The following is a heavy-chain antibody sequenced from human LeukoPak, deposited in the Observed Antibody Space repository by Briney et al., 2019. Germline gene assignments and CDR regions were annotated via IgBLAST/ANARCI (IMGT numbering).Heavy chain of an antibody. J-gene: IGHJ4*02. CDR1: GITLSNYG. V-gene: IGHV3-23*01. CDR2: ISDSGGST. CDR3: AKRGVVIRVILVGFHKEAYYFDS. D-gene: IGHD3-22*01. Sequence: GGSLRLSCAVSGITLSNYGMTWVRQAPGKGLEWVAGISDSGGSTNYAGSVKGRFTISRDNPKNTLYLQMNSLRAEDTAVYFCAKRGVVIRVILVGFHKEAYYFDSWGQGALVTVSS.